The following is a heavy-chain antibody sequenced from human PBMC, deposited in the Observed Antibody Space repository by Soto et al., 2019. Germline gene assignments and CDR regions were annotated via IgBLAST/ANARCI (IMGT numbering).Heavy chain of an antibody. D-gene: IGHD3-10*01. CDR2: IYYGGNT. J-gene: IGHJ4*02. CDR3: ATDFGSGSYYPDY. CDR1: GGSISSGSYY. Sequence: QVQLQESGPGLVKPSQTLSLTCTVSGGSISSGSYYWSWIRQHPGKGLEWIGYIYYGGNTYYNPSLKGRVSISVETSKNQFSLKVNSVTAADTAVYYCATDFGSGSYYPDYWGQGTLVTVSS. V-gene: IGHV4-31*03.